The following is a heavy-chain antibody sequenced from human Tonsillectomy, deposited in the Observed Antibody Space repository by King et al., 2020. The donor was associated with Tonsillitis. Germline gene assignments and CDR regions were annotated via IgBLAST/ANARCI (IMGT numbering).Heavy chain of an antibody. J-gene: IGHJ5*02. CDR1: GGSISSNNW. CDR2: IFHSGST. Sequence: VQLQESGPGLVKPSGTLSLTCAVSGGSISSNNWWSWVRQTPGKGLEGIGEIFHSGSTNYNPSLRSRFTMSVDKSKNQFSLKLTSVTAADTPVNYCASAGGTYYSLSVTFLSGNFDPWGQGTLVTVSS. V-gene: IGHV4-4*02. D-gene: IGHD3-10*01. CDR3: ASAGGTYYSLSVTFLSGNFDP.